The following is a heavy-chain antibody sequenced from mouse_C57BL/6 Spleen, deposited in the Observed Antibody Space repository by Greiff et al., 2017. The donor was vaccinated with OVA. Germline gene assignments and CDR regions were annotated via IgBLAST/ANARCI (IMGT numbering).Heavy chain of an antibody. CDR2: INPSNGGT. V-gene: IGHV1-53*01. D-gene: IGHD2-1*01. J-gene: IGHJ4*01. Sequence: QVQLQQPGTELVNPGASVKLSCKASGYTFTSYWMHWVKQRPGQGLEWIGNINPSNGGTNYNEKFKSKATLTVDKSSSTAYMQLSSLTSEDSAVYYCARSYFYYGNYLYYAMDYWGQGTSVTVSS. CDR1: GYTFTSYW. CDR3: ARSYFYYGNYLYYAMDY.